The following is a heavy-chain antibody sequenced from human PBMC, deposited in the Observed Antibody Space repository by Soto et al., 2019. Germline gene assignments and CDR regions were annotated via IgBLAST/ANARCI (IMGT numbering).Heavy chain of an antibody. J-gene: IGHJ4*02. CDR2: ISYDGTNK. V-gene: IGHV3-30*18. CDR1: GFIFGSYG. Sequence: QVQLVESGGGVVQPERSLRLSCVASGFIFGSYGMHWVRQAPGEGLEWVAVISYDGTNKYYADSVKGRFTISRDNSKNTLWLQMNSLRAEDTAVYYCAQVPRYTVTPPDDYWGQGTLVTVSS. D-gene: IGHD4-17*01. CDR3: AQVPRYTVTPPDDY.